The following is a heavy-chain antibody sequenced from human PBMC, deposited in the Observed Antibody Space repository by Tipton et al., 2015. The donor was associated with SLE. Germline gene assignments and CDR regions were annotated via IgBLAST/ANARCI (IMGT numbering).Heavy chain of an antibody. CDR2: IYYSGST. CDR1: GGSISSRSYF. D-gene: IGHD3-16*02. V-gene: IGHV4-39*01. Sequence: TLSLTCNVSGGSISSRSYFWGWIRQPPGKGLEWIGSIYYSGSTYYNASLESRVTISVDTSKNQFSLNLNTVTAADTAVYYCARGSLRLGELSLAYWGQGTLVTVSS. J-gene: IGHJ4*02. CDR3: ARGSLRLGELSLAY.